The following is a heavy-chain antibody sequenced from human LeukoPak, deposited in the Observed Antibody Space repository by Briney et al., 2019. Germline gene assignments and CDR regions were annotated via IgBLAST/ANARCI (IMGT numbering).Heavy chain of an antibody. D-gene: IGHD5-12*01. J-gene: IGHJ4*02. CDR2: INPSGGST. Sequence: ASVKVSCKASGYTFADYYMHWVRQAPGQGLEWMGIINPSGGSTSYAQKFQGRVTMTRDMSTSTVYMELSSLRSEDTAVYYCAREIGGWATPTDDIDYWGQGTLVTVSS. V-gene: IGHV1-46*01. CDR1: GYTFADYY. CDR3: AREIGGWATPTDDIDY.